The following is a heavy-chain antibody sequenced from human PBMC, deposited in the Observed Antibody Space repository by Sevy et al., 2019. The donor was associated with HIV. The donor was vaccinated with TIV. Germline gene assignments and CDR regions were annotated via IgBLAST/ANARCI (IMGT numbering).Heavy chain of an antibody. CDR1: GGSISSSSYY. J-gene: IGHJ3*02. Sequence: SETLSLTCTVSGGSISSSSYYWGWIRQPPGKGLEWIGSIYYSGSTYYNPSLKSRVTISVDTSKNQFSLKLSSVTAADTAVYYWARHRIEHYYDSSGYSPGAFDIWGQGTMVTVSS. CDR3: ARHRIEHYYDSSGYSPGAFDI. V-gene: IGHV4-39*01. D-gene: IGHD3-22*01. CDR2: IYYSGST.